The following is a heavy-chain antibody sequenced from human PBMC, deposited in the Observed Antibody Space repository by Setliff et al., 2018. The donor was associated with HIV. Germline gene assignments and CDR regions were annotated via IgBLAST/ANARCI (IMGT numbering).Heavy chain of an antibody. CDR2: SGNGGII. CDR1: GFPFSAYA. D-gene: IGHD3-10*01. CDR3: AKVLEFGIDAFDI. Sequence: GGSLRLSCEASGFPFSAYAFSWVRQAPGKGLEWVSTSGNGGIIVYTDSVKGRFTMSRDNSKSTLYLQMNSLRAEDTAVYYCAKVLEFGIDAFDIWGQGTVVTVSS. J-gene: IGHJ3*02. V-gene: IGHV3-23*01.